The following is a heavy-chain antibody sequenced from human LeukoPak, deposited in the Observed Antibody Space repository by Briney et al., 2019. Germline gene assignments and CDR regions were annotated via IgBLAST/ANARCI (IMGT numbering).Heavy chain of an antibody. J-gene: IGHJ4*02. CDR1: GFTVSSNY. CDR2: IYSGGTT. CDR3: ARELASGD. D-gene: IGHD6-13*01. V-gene: IGHV3-66*01. Sequence: TGGSLRLSCAASGFTVSSNYMSWVRQTPGKGLEWVSVIYSGGTTYYADSVKGRFTISRDNSKNTLHLQMNSLRAEDTAVYYCARELASGDWGQGTLVTVSS.